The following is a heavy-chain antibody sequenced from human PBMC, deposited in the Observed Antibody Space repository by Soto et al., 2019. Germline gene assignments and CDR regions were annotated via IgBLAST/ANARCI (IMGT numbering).Heavy chain of an antibody. CDR2: IIPIFGTA. V-gene: IGHV1-69*06. CDR3: ARTDYYDSSGVNWFDP. J-gene: IGHJ5*02. Sequence: SVKVSCKASGGTFSSYAISCVRQAPGQGLEWMGGIIPIFGTANYAQKFQGRVTITADTSIDTAYMELSSLRSEDTAVYYCARTDYYDSSGVNWFDPWGQGTLVTVSS. D-gene: IGHD3-22*01. CDR1: GGTFSSYA.